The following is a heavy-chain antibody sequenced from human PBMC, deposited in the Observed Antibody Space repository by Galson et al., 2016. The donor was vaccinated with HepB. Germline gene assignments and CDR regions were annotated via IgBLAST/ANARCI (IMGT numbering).Heavy chain of an antibody. Sequence: SLRFSCAASGFTISNYRMTWARQASGKGQDWVANINQDGNDIYYVDSVRCRFFISRHNAKKSLFLQMNSLRVDDTALYYCEAYCDGGDCHGVEKWGQGTLVTVSS. CDR1: GFTISNYR. V-gene: IGHV3-7*01. J-gene: IGHJ4*02. CDR3: EAYCDGGDCHGVEK. D-gene: IGHD2-21*01. CDR2: INQDGNDI.